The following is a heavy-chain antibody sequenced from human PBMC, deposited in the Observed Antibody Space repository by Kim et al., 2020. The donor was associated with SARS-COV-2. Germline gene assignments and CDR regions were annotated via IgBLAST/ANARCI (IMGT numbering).Heavy chain of an antibody. CDR1: GGSISSSNW. J-gene: IGHJ6*02. CDR2: IYHSGST. V-gene: IGHV4-4*02. CDR3: ARDFHYYGSGSYYKRYYYGMDV. Sequence: SETLSLTCAVSGGSISSSNWWSWVRQPPGKGLEWIGEIYHSGSTNYNPSLKSRVTISVDKSKNQFSLKLSSVTAADTAVYYCARDFHYYGSGSYYKRYYYGMDVWGQGTTVTVSS. D-gene: IGHD3-10*01.